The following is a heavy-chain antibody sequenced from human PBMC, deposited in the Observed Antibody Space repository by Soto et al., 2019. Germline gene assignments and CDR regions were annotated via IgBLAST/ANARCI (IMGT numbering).Heavy chain of an antibody. CDR2: ISYDGSNK. Sequence: SLRLSCAASGFTFSSYAMHWVRQAPGKGLEWVAVISYDGSNKYYADSVKGRFTISRDNSKNTLYLQMNSPRAVDMAVYYCVISKSYGVRGVIRNYYYGMDVWGQGTTVTVSS. CDR3: VISKSYGVRGVIRNYYYGMDV. CDR1: GFTFSSYA. D-gene: IGHD3-10*01. V-gene: IGHV3-30-3*01. J-gene: IGHJ6*02.